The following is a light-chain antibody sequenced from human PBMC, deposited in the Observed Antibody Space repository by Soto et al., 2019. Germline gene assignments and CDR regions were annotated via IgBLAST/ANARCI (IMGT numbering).Light chain of an antibody. CDR2: KAS. J-gene: IGKJ1*01. CDR3: MQGTHWPPT. Sequence: DVVMTQSPLSLPVTLGQPASISCRSSRSLVYSDGNAYLNWFHQRPGQSPRRLIYKASNRDSGVPDRFSGSGSGTDFTLHNNRVEAEDVGVYYCMQGTHWPPTFGRGTRVEIE. V-gene: IGKV2-30*01. CDR1: RSLVYSDGNAY.